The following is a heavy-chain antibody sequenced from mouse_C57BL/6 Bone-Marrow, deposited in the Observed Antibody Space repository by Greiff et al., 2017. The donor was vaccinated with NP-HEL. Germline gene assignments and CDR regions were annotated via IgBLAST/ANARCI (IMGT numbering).Heavy chain of an antibody. CDR2: IFPGRGST. CDR3: ARGDYYVFAY. Sequence: QVQLKESGPELVRPGASVKISCKAPGYTFTSHRMQGVKQRPGQGLGWIGEIFPGRGSTYYNEKFKGKATLTVDTSSSTAYMQLSSLTSEDSAVYFCARGDYYVFAYWGQGTLVTVSA. D-gene: IGHD1-1*01. V-gene: IGHV1-56*01. CDR1: GYTFTSHR. J-gene: IGHJ3*01.